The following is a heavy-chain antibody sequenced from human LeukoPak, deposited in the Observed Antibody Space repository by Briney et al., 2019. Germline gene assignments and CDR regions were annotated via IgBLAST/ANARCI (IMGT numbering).Heavy chain of an antibody. V-gene: IGHV1-69*04. CDR3: ARDGDIVVVPAAHYGMDV. CDR1: GGTFSSYA. D-gene: IGHD2-2*01. CDR2: IIPILGIA. Sequence: ASVEVSCKASGGTFSSYAISWVRQAPGQGLEWMGRIIPILGIANYAQKLQGRVTMTTDTSTSTAYMELRSLRSDDTAVYYCARDGDIVVVPAAHYGMDVWGQGTTVTVSS. J-gene: IGHJ6*02.